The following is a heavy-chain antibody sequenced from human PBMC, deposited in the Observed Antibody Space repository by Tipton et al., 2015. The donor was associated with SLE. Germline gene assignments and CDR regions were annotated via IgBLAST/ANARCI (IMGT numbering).Heavy chain of an antibody. D-gene: IGHD3/OR15-3a*01. CDR1: GGSFSGYH. CDR3: ARGPRTSYFFDF. Sequence: TLSLTCSIYGGSFSGYHWNWIRQSPGKGLEWIGEINHSGSTNYNPSLKRRVTISLDTSKNQFSLKVTSVTAADTALYYCARGPRTSYFFDFWGQGTLVTVSS. V-gene: IGHV4-34*01. CDR2: INHSGST. J-gene: IGHJ4*02.